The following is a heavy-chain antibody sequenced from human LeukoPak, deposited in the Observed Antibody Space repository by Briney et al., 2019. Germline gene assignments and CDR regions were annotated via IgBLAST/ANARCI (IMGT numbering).Heavy chain of an antibody. CDR3: ARGLHDLWRGHMGY. V-gene: IGHV3-53*01. CDR2: IDSDGNT. J-gene: IGHJ4*02. D-gene: IGHD3-3*01. Sequence: PGGSLRLSCAASGFTVNNNYMTWVRQAPGKGLDWVSVIDSDGNTYYAVSVMGRFSISRDNSKNMVFLQMNSLRAEDTAVYYCARGLHDLWRGHMGYWGQGTLVTVSS. CDR1: GFTVNNNY.